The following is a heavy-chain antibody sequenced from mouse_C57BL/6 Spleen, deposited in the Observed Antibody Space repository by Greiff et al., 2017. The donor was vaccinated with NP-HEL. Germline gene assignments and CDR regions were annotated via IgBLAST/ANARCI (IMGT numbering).Heavy chain of an antibody. D-gene: IGHD1-1*01. V-gene: IGHV1-53*01. CDR3: ARFGYYGSSPHYYAMDY. J-gene: IGHJ4*01. Sequence: QVQLQQPGTELVKPGASVKLSCKASGYTFTSYWMHWVKQRPGQGLEWIGNINPSNGGTNYNEKFKSKATLTVDKSSSTAYMQLSSLTSEDSAVYYCARFGYYGSSPHYYAMDYWGQGTSVTVSS. CDR1: GYTFTSYW. CDR2: INPSNGGT.